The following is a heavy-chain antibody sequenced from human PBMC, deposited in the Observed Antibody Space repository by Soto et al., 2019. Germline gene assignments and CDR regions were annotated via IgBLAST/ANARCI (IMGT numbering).Heavy chain of an antibody. CDR1: GGSINSGDYY. CDR2: IYYSGST. V-gene: IGHV4-30-4*01. Sequence: QVQLQESGPGLVKPSQTLSLTCTVSGGSINSGDYYWSWIRQPPGKGLEWIGYIYYSGSTYYNPSLKRPITISEDTSKNQFSLKLSAVTAADTAVYYGATGEFGGNSYYYYGMDVWGQGTTVTVSS. J-gene: IGHJ6*02. CDR3: ATGEFGGNSYYYYGMDV. D-gene: IGHD2-15*01.